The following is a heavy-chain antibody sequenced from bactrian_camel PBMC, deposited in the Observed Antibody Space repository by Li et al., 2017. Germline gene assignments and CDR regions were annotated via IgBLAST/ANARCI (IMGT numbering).Heavy chain of an antibody. J-gene: IGHJ4*01. CDR3: ARGLNGTTL. CDR1: GFTFSGAA. V-gene: IGHV3S31*01. D-gene: IGHD2*01. CDR2: INSGGTT. Sequence: VQLVESGGGLVQPGGSLRLPCAASGFTFSGAAMSWVRQAPGKGLGWVSSINSGGTTYYPDSVKGRFAISRDNAKNMLYLQLNSLKTEDTAMYYCARGLNGTTLRGQGTQVTVS.